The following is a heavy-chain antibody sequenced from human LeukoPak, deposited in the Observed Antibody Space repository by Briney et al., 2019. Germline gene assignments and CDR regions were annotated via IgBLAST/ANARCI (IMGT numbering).Heavy chain of an antibody. V-gene: IGHV4-59*01. CDR2: IYYSGST. CDR1: GGSISSDH. J-gene: IGHJ3*02. CDR3: AREPDDPDAFDI. Sequence: PSETLSLTCTVSGGSISSDHWNWIRQPPGKGLEWIGCIYYSGSTYYNPSLKSRVTISVDMSKSQFSLKLSSVTAADTAVYYSAREPDDPDAFDIWGQGTMVTVSS.